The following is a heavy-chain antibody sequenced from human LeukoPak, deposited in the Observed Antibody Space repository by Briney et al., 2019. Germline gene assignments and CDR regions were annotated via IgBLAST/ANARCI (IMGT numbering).Heavy chain of an antibody. CDR1: GFSFMNAW. CDR3: TTFYHEYSPY. Sequence: PGGSLRLSCAASGFSFMNAWMIWVRQAPGKGLEWVGRIKSNADGGTPDYAAPARGRFIISRDDSKNTLYLQTNSLKTEDTAVYYCTTFYHEYSPYWGRGTLVTVSS. J-gene: IGHJ4*02. V-gene: IGHV3-15*01. D-gene: IGHD2/OR15-2a*01. CDR2: IKSNADGGTP.